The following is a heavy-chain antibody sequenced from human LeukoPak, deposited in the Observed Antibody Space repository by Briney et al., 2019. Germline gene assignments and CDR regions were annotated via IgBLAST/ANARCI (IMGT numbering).Heavy chain of an antibody. CDR1: GFTFSDYN. CDR3: ANLVVPAAIDAFDI. CDR2: ISTGSTI. Sequence: GGSLRLSCAASGFTFSDYNMNWVRQAPGKGLEWVSYISTGSTIYYADSVKGRFTISRDNSKNTLYLQMNSLRAEDTAVYYCANLVVPAAIDAFDIWGQGTMVTVSS. J-gene: IGHJ3*02. V-gene: IGHV3-69-1*01. D-gene: IGHD2-2*01.